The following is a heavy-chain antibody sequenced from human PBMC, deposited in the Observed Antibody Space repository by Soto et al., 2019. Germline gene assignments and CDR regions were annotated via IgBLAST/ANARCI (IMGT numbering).Heavy chain of an antibody. Sequence: QVQLQESGPGLVKPSETLSLSCTVSSGSISGYYWSWIRQPPGKGLEWIGSIYSSGTTYYNPSLKRRVTMSVDTSKIQFSLNLGAVTAADAAVYYGARQASYDFWDGRFYYNYYMDVGGKGTPVTVSS. CDR1: SGSISGYY. D-gene: IGHD3-3*01. J-gene: IGHJ6*03. V-gene: IGHV4-59*08. CDR2: IYSSGTT. CDR3: ARQASYDFWDGRFYYNYYMDV.